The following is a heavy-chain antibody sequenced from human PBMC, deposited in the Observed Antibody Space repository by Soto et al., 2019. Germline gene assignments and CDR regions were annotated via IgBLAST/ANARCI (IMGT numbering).Heavy chain of an antibody. Sequence: ASVKVSCKVSGYTLTELSMHWVRQAPGKGLEWMGGFDPEDGETIYAQKFQGRVTMTEDTSTDTAYMELSSLRSEDTAVYYCATTMYYYDSSGYRKPYAFDIWGQGTMVTGSS. CDR1: GYTLTELS. CDR3: ATTMYYYDSSGYRKPYAFDI. J-gene: IGHJ3*02. V-gene: IGHV1-24*01. CDR2: FDPEDGET. D-gene: IGHD3-22*01.